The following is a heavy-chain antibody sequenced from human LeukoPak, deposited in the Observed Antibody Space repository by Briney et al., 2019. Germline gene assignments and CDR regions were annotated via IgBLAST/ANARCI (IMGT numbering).Heavy chain of an antibody. J-gene: IGHJ4*02. Sequence: PGGSLRLSCAASGFTFSGYWMTWVRQAPGEGLEWVANIKQDGSEKYYVDSVKGRFTISRDNAKNSLYLQMNSLRAEDTAVYYCARDHLSRFDYWGQGTLVTVSS. D-gene: IGHD3-3*02. CDR3: ARDHLSRFDY. V-gene: IGHV3-7*01. CDR1: GFTFSGYW. CDR2: IKQDGSEK.